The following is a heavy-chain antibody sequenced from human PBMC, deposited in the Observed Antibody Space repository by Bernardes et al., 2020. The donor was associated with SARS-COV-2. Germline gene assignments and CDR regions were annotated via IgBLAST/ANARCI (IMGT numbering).Heavy chain of an antibody. V-gene: IGHV4-34*01. J-gene: IGHJ3*02. CDR1: GGSFSGYY. Sequence: SETLSLTCAVYGGSFSGYYWSWIRQPPGKGLEWIGEINHSGSTNYNPSLKSRVTISVDTSKNQFSLKLSSVTAADTAVYYCARVMITFGGVIVPWAFDIWCQGTMVTVSS. CDR2: INHSGST. D-gene: IGHD3-16*02. CDR3: ARVMITFGGVIVPWAFDI.